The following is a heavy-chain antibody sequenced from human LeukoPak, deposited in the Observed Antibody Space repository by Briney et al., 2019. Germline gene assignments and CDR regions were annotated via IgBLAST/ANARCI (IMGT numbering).Heavy chain of an antibody. CDR1: GFIFSSYS. J-gene: IGHJ4*02. Sequence: GGSLRLSCAASGFIFSSYSMNWVRQAPGKGLEWVSSISSSSSYISYADSVKGRFTISRDNGKNSLYLQMNSLRAEDTAVYYCAREHTSGTYYIDYWGQGTLVTVSS. V-gene: IGHV3-21*04. CDR2: ISSSSSYI. CDR3: AREHTSGTYYIDY. D-gene: IGHD1-26*01.